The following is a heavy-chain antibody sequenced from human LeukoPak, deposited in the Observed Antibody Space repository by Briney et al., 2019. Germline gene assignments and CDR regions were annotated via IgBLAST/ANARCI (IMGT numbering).Heavy chain of an antibody. CDR3: ARDKPDYGDYSTSPAYYMDV. CDR1: GGSISSYY. J-gene: IGHJ6*03. V-gene: IGHV4-4*08. Sequence: SETLSLTCTVSGGSISSYYWSWIRQPPGKGLEWIGHIYTSGSTNYNPSLKSRVTMSVDTSKNQFSLKLSSVTAADTAVYYCARDKPDYGDYSTSPAYYMDVWGKGTTVTVSS. D-gene: IGHD4-17*01. CDR2: IYTSGST.